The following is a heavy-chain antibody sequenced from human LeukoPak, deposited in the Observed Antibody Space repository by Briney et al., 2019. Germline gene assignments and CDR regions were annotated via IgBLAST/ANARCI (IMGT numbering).Heavy chain of an antibody. CDR3: AKEVRGDAFDI. Sequence: GGSLRLSCVAYEFTFRSYDMHWVRQAPGKGLEWVAVISYDGSNKDYADSVKGRFTISRDNTKNTLFLQMNSLRAEDTAVYYCAKEVRGDAFDIWGQGTMVTVSS. J-gene: IGHJ3*02. CDR2: ISYDGSNK. D-gene: IGHD3-16*01. V-gene: IGHV3-30*18. CDR1: EFTFRSYD.